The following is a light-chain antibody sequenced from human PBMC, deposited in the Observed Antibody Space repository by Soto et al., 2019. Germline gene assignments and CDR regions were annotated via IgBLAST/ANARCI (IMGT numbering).Light chain of an antibody. Sequence: EIVMTQSPATLSVSPGERATVSCRASQSVSSNLAWYQQKPGQAPRLLIYGASTRATGIPARFSGSGSGTEFTLTIGSLQSEYFAVYYCQQYNTWPRTFGQGTKLEIK. J-gene: IGKJ2*01. CDR1: QSVSSN. V-gene: IGKV3-15*01. CDR3: QQYNTWPRT. CDR2: GAS.